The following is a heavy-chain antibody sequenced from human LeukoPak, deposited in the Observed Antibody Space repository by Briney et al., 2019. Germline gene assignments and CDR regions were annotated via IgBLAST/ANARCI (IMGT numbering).Heavy chain of an antibody. CDR3: ASLSSSFLVDY. Sequence: GGSLRLSCAASGFTFSSYDMHWVRQATGKGLEWVSAIGTAGDTYYPGSVKGRFTISRDNAKNSLYLQMNSLRAEDTAVYYCASLSSSFLVDYWGQGTLVTVSS. J-gene: IGHJ4*02. CDR1: GFTFSSYD. V-gene: IGHV3-13*01. D-gene: IGHD6-13*01. CDR2: IGTAGDT.